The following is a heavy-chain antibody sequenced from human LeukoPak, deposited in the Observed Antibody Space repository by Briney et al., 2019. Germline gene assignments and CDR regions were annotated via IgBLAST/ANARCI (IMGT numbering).Heavy chain of an antibody. CDR2: INHSGST. D-gene: IGHD3-16*02. J-gene: IGHJ3*02. V-gene: IGHV4-34*01. CDR1: GGSFSGYY. CDR3: ARVGVDYVWGSYRYSNAFDI. Sequence: SETLSLTCAVYGGSFSGYYWSWIRQPPGKGLEWIGEINHSGSTNYNPSLKSRVTISVDTSKNQFSLKLGSVTAADTAVYYCARVGVDYVWGSYRYSNAFDIWGQGTMVTVSS.